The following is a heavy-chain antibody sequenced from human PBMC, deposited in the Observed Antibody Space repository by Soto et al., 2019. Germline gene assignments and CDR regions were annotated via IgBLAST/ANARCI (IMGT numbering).Heavy chain of an antibody. CDR1: GFTLGNYA. CDR2: IWSDGDFQ. CDR3: AKEEAFGSGGHDL. V-gene: IGHV3-33*03. Sequence: QAQLVESGGGVVQPGWSLRLSCVASGFTLGNYAMHWVRQAPGKGLEWVAGIWSDGDFQAYAESVRGRFTISRDKAKNTLNLQMNSLRVEDTATYYCAKEEAFGSGGHDLWGQGTLVIVSS. D-gene: IGHD6-19*01. J-gene: IGHJ4*02.